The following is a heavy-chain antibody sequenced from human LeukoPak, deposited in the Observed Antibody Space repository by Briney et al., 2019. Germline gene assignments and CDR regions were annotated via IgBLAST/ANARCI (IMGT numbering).Heavy chain of an antibody. CDR1: GYTFTSYG. CDR2: ISAYNGNT. J-gene: IGHJ4*02. CDR3: ARDNDWNYRWNYDFWSGYYPLFDY. Sequence: ASVKVSCKASGYTFTSYGISWVRPAPGQGLEWMGWISAYNGNTNYAQKLQGRVTMTTDTSTSTAYMELRSLRSDDTAVYYCARDNDWNYRWNYDFWSGYYPLFDYWGQGTLVTVSS. D-gene: IGHD3-3*01. V-gene: IGHV1-18*01.